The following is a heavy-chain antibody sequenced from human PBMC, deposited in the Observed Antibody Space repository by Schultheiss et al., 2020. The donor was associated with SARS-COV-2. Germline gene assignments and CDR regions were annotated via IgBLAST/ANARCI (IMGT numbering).Heavy chain of an antibody. CDR2: INSGSTI. CDR1: GFTFSSYE. D-gene: IGHD2-15*01. V-gene: IGHV3-48*03. CDR3: ARVAGHCSGGSCSDLYYFDF. J-gene: IGHJ4*02. Sequence: GGSLRLSCEASGFTFSSYEMNWVRQAPGKGLEWVSYINSGSTIYYADSVKGRFTISRDNAKNSLYLQMNSLRDEDTAVYYCARVAGHCSGGSCSDLYYFDFWGQGTLVTVSS.